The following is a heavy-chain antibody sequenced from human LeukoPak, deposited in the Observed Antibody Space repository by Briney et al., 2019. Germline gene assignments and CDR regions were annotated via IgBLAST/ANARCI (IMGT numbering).Heavy chain of an antibody. CDR1: GGTFSSYG. Sequence: SVKVSCKASGGTFSSYGISWVRQAPGQGLEWMGGVLPIFGITNYAQRFQGRVTITADESRSTAYMELSSLTSDDTAVYYCARDLLPMTKAGVVNDWGQGSLVIVSA. CDR2: VLPIFGIT. CDR3: ARDLLPMTKAGVVND. J-gene: IGHJ4*02. D-gene: IGHD3-3*01. V-gene: IGHV1-69*01.